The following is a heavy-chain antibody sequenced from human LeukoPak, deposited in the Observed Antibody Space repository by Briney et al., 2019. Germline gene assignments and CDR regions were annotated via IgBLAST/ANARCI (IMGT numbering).Heavy chain of an antibody. CDR3: AKVHYGSGSYYNGAFDI. J-gene: IGHJ3*02. V-gene: IGHV3-9*03. Sequence: GRSLRLSCAASGFTFHDYAMHWVRQAPGKGLEWVSGISWNSGSIGYADSVKGRFTISRDNAKNSLDLQMNSLSAEGMALYYCAKVHYGSGSYYNGAFDIWGQGTMVTVSS. D-gene: IGHD3-10*01. CDR1: GFTFHDYA. CDR2: ISWNSGSI.